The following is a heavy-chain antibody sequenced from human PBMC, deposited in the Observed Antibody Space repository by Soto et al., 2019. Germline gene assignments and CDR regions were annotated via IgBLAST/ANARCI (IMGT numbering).Heavy chain of an antibody. J-gene: IGHJ3*02. V-gene: IGHV3-15*07. D-gene: IGHD2-15*01. CDR3: TTDPIVVVVVTPATFDI. CDR1: GFSFSNAW. CDR2: IRSKTDGGTT. Sequence: PGGSLILSCAASGFSFSNAWMNWVRQTPGKGLKWVGRIRSKTDGGTTDYAASVKGRFTISRDDSKNTLYLQMNSLKTEDTAVYYCTTDPIVVVVVTPATFDIWGQGTMVTVSS.